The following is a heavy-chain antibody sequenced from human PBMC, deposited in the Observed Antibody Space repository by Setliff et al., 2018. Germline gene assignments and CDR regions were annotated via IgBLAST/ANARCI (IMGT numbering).Heavy chain of an antibody. CDR2: INPNNGDT. Sequence: ASVKVSCKTSGYTFTGYYLHWVRQTPGQGLEWMGWINPNNGDTNYAQKFQGRVTMTRDTSISTAYMELNRLLSDDTAMYYCARVLAADTYHDFWGQGTLVTVSS. CDR3: ARVLAADTYHDF. J-gene: IGHJ4*02. D-gene: IGHD3-3*02. V-gene: IGHV1-2*02. CDR1: GYTFTGYY.